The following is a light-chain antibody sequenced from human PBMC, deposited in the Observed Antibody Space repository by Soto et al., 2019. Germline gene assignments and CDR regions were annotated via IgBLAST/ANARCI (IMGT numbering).Light chain of an antibody. CDR2: DAS. V-gene: IGKV1-5*01. CDR3: QQYNSYPIT. CDR1: QSISSW. J-gene: IGKJ5*01. Sequence: GDIVTITCRASQSISSWLAWYQQKPGKAPKLLIYDASSLESGVPSRFSGSGSGTEFTLAISSLQPDDFATYYCQQYNSYPITFGQGTRLEIK.